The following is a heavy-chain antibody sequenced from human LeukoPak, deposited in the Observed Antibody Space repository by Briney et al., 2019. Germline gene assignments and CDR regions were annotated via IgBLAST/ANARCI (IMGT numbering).Heavy chain of an antibody. V-gene: IGHV3-49*04. D-gene: IGHD3-22*01. J-gene: IGHJ4*02. CDR3: TRTYYDSSGYLFDY. CDR2: IRTKAYGGTT. CDR1: GFTFSSYA. Sequence: GGSLRLSCAASGFTFSSYAMGWVRQAPGKGLEWVGFIRTKAYGGTTEYAASVKGRFTISRDGSKSIAYLQMNSLKTEDTAVYYCTRTYYDSSGYLFDYWGQGTLVTVSS.